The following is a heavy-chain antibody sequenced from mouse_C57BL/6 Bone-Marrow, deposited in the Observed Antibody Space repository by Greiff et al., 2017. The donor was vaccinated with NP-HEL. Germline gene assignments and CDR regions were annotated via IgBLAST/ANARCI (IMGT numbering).Heavy chain of an antibody. D-gene: IGHD2-10*01. J-gene: IGHJ1*03. CDR2: IDPENGDT. V-gene: IGHV14-4*01. CDR1: GFNIKDDY. Sequence: VQLQQSGAELVRPGASVKLSRTASGFNIKDDYMHWVKQRPEQGLEWIGWIDPENGDTEYASKFQGKATITADTSSNTAYLQLSSLTSEDTAVYYCTTRLLRYFDVWGTGTTVTVSS. CDR3: TTRLLRYFDV.